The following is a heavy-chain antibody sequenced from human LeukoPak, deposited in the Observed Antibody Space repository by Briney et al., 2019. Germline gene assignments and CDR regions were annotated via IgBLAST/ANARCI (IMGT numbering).Heavy chain of an antibody. V-gene: IGHV3-53*01. CDR2: IYSGGST. J-gene: IGHJ4*02. CDR1: GFTFTNFA. D-gene: IGHD5-24*01. CDR3: ARGIGAGYNRGY. Sequence: GGSLRLSCAASGFTFTNFAMNWVRQAPGKGLEWVSVIYSGGSTYYADSVKGRFTISRDNSKNTLYLQMNSLRAEDTAVYYCARGIGAGYNRGYWGQGTLVTVSS.